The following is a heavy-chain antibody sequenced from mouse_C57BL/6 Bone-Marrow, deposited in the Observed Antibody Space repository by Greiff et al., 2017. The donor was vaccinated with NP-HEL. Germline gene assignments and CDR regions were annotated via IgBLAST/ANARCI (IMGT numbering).Heavy chain of an antibody. V-gene: IGHV1-26*01. CDR3: ARFGNYVLFAY. Sequence: VQLQQSGPELVKPGASVKISCKASGYTFTDYYMNWVKQSHGKSLEWIGDINPNNGGTSYNQKFKGKATLTVDKSSSTAYMELRSLTSEDSAVYYCARFGNYVLFAYWGQGTLVTVSA. CDR1: GYTFTDYY. J-gene: IGHJ3*01. D-gene: IGHD2-1*01. CDR2: INPNNGGT.